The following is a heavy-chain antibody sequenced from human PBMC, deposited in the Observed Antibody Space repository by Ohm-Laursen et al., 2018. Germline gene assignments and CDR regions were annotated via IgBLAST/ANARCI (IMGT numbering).Heavy chain of an antibody. CDR3: ARDSTDWYLFDYGMDV. Sequence: GASVKVSCKASGYTFTGYYMHWVRQAPGQGLEWMGWINPKSGGTNSAQKFQGRVTMTRDTSISTAYMELSRLRSDDTAVYYCARDSTDWYLFDYGMDVWGQGTTVTVSS. CDR1: GYTFTGYY. V-gene: IGHV1-2*02. CDR2: INPKSGGT. J-gene: IGHJ6*02. D-gene: IGHD3-9*01.